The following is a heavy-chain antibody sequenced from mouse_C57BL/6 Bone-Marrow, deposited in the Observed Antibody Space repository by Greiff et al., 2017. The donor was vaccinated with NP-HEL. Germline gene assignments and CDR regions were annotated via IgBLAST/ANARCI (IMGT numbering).Heavy chain of an antibody. J-gene: IGHJ3*01. D-gene: IGHD2-4*01. V-gene: IGHV1-19*01. Sequence: EVQLQQSGPVLVKPGASVKMSCKASGYTFTDYYMNWVKQSHGKSLEWIGVINPYNGGTSYNQKLKGKATLTVDKASSTAYMELNSLTSEDSAVYYCARVGGLPAWFAYWGQGTLVTVSA. CDR2: INPYNGGT. CDR3: ARVGGLPAWFAY. CDR1: GYTFTDYY.